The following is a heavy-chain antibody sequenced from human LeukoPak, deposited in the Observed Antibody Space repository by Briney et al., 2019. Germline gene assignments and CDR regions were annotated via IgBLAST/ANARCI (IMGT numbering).Heavy chain of an antibody. CDR2: LYNSGST. V-gene: IGHV4-61*05. J-gene: IGHJ4*02. CDR3: ARAVADKTFDY. CDR1: GGSISSGTYY. Sequence: PSETLSLTCTVSGGSISSGTYYWGWIRQPPGKGLEWIGHLYNSGSTNYHPSLQGRVTISVDTSKNQFSLRLSSVTAADTAVYYCARAVADKTFDYWGPGTLVTVSS.